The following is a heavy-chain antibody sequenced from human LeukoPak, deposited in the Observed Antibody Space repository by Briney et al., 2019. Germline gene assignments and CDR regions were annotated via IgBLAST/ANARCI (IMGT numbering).Heavy chain of an antibody. CDR1: GFTFTSSY. Sequence: PGGSLRLSCVASGFTFTSSYMGWVRQAPGKGLEWVANINLDGSEQYYVDSVKGRFTISRDNAKNSLYLQMNSLWAEDTAVYYCAREVAVGIGAYNFWGQGTLVTVSS. CDR2: INLDGSEQ. V-gene: IGHV3-7*01. J-gene: IGHJ4*02. D-gene: IGHD6-13*01. CDR3: AREVAVGIGAYNF.